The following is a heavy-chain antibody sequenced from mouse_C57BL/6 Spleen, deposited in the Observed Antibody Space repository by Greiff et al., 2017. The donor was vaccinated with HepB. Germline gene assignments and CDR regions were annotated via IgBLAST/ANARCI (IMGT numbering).Heavy chain of an antibody. CDR3: ARHHYYGSSYEGWYFDV. Sequence: QVQLQQSGPELVKPGASVKISCKASGYAFSSSWMNWVKQRPGKGLEWIGRIYPGDGDTNYNGKFKGKATLTADKSSSTAYMQLSSLTSEDSAVYFCARHHYYGSSYEGWYFDVWGTGTTVTVSS. V-gene: IGHV1-82*01. D-gene: IGHD1-1*01. CDR1: GYAFSSSW. CDR2: IYPGDGDT. J-gene: IGHJ1*03.